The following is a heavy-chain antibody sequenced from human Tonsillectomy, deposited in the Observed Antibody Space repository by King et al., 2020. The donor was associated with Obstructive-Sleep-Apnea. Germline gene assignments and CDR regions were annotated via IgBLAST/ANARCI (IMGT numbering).Heavy chain of an antibody. J-gene: IGHJ6*02. CDR3: AKGDTSPYNNYFMDV. CDR1: GFRFSTYD. Sequence: VQLVESGGGVVQPGKSLRLSCAASGFRFSTYDVHWVRQAPGKGLEWVAFIGHDGTAKYYADSVKGRLTISRDNFKNTLSLQVNSLRAEDTAVYYCAKGDTSPYNNYFMDVWGQGTTVTVSS. CDR2: IGHDGTAK. V-gene: IGHV3-30*02.